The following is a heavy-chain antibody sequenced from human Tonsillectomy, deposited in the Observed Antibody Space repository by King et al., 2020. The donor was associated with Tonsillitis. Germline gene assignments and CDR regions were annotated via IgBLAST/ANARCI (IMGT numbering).Heavy chain of an antibody. V-gene: IGHV3-43D*03. CDR3: AKARTQYYAVLGCLDV. D-gene: IGHD3-3*01. CDR2: ISWDGGST. CDR1: GFKFQDYA. J-gene: IGHJ6*02. Sequence: VQLVESGGAIIQPGGSLKLSCAPSGFKFQDYAMHWVRQVPGKGLEWICLISWDGGSTYYAESVKGRFTISRDIDKNLLSLEMKSLRFENTARYYCAKARTQYYAVLGCLDVWGQGTAVAVSS.